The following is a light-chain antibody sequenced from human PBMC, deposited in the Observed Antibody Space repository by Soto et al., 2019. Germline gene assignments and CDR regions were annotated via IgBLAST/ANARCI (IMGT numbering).Light chain of an antibody. J-gene: IGKJ1*01. V-gene: IGKV3-15*01. CDR3: QQYNNWPPWT. Sequence: DIVMTQSPATLSVSRGDRVTLCCRTSQSVSSNLAWYQQKVGQAPRLLIYGASTRATGIPARFSGSGSGTEFTLTISSLQSEDFAVYSCQQYNNWPPWTFGQGTKVDIK. CDR2: GAS. CDR1: QSVSSN.